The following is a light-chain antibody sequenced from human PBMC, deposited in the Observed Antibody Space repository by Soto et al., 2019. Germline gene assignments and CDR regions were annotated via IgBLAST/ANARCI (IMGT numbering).Light chain of an antibody. CDR2: AAS. J-gene: IGKJ4*01. V-gene: IGKV1-27*01. CDR1: QGIGDY. Sequence: DIQMTQSPSSLSASVRDRVTITCRASQGIGDYLAWYQQKPGKVPKLLIYAASTLQSGVPSRFSGSGYGTDFTLTISTLQPEDFATYYCQKDNSALLTFGGGTKVEIK. CDR3: QKDNSALLT.